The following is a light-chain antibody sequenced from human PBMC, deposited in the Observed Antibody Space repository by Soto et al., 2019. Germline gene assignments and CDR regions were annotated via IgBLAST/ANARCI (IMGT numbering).Light chain of an antibody. CDR3: SSYTSSSTVV. CDR2: DVS. CDR1: SSDVGGYKY. J-gene: IGLJ2*01. Sequence: QSALTQPASVSGSPGQSITISCTGTSSDVGGYKYVSWYQQHPGKAPKLMIYDVSNRPSGVYNRFSGSTSGNTASLTSSGLQAEDEADYYCSSYTSSSTVVFGGGTKVTVL. V-gene: IGLV2-14*01.